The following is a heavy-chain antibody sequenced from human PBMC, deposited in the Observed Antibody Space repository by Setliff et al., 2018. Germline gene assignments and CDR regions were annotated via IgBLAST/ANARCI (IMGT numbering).Heavy chain of an antibody. Sequence: PGGSLRLSCAASGFTFSGADIHWVRQASGKGLEWVGRIRSRPDNYATLYAASVKGRFTISRDDSKNTAYLQMNSLKTEDTAVYYCTRQASPHPDSSGYYYDLKFYYYMDVWGKGTTVTVSS. CDR2: IRSRPDNYAT. J-gene: IGHJ6*03. D-gene: IGHD3-22*01. CDR3: TRQASPHPDSSGYYYDLKFYYYMDV. V-gene: IGHV3-73*01. CDR1: GFTFSGAD.